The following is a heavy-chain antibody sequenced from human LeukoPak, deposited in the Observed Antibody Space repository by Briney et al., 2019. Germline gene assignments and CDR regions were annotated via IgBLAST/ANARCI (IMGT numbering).Heavy chain of an antibody. CDR2: IYYSGST. J-gene: IGHJ4*02. Sequence: SETLSLTCTVSGGSISSSSYYWGWIRQPPGKGLEWIGNIYYSGSTYHNPSLKSRVTISVDTSKNQFSLKLSSVTAADTAVYYCARSDYYDSSGYYYYFDYWGQGTLVTVSS. CDR3: ARSDYYDSSGYYYYFDY. V-gene: IGHV4-39*01. D-gene: IGHD3-22*01. CDR1: GGSISSSSYY.